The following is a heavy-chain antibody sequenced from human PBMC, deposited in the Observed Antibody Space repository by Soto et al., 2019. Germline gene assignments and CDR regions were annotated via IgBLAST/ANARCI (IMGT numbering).Heavy chain of an antibody. D-gene: IGHD1-26*01. Sequence: ETLSLTCAVYGGSFSGYYWSCIRQPPGKGLEWIGEINHSGSTNYNPSLKSRVTISVDTSKNQFSLKLSSVTAADTAVYYCARVGATEEYYGMDVWGQGTTVTVSS. J-gene: IGHJ6*02. CDR3: ARVGATEEYYGMDV. CDR1: GGSFSGYY. CDR2: INHSGST. V-gene: IGHV4-34*01.